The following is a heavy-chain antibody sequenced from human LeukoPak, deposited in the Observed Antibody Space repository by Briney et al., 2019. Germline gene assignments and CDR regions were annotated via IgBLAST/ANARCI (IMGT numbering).Heavy chain of an antibody. CDR2: ISSSSSYI. CDR1: GFTFSSNY. J-gene: IGHJ4*02. CDR3: ARAGTTVTPFDY. D-gene: IGHD4-11*01. Sequence: GGSLRLSCAASGFTFSSNYMSWVRQAPGKGLEWVSSISSSSSYIYYADSVKGRFTISRDNAKNSLYLQMNSLRAEDTAVYYCARAGTTVTPFDYWGQGTLVTVSS. V-gene: IGHV3-21*01.